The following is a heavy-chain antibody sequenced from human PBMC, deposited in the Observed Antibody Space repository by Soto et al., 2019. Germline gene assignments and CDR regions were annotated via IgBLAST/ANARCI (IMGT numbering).Heavy chain of an antibody. V-gene: IGHV4-61*01. J-gene: IGHJ6*02. CDR1: GGSVSSGSYY. CDR2: IYYSGST. CDR3: ARDRNTASDYGMDV. Sequence: PSETLSLTCTVSGGSVSSGSYYWSWIRQPPGKGLEWIVDIYYSGSTNYNPSLKSRVTISVDTSKNQFSLKLSSVTAADTAVYYCARDRNTASDYGMDVWGQGTTVTVSS. D-gene: IGHD5-18*01.